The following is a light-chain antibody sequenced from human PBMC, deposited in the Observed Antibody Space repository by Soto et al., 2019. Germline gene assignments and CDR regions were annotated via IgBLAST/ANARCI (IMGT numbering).Light chain of an antibody. CDR1: QSISSW. J-gene: IGKJ2*01. Sequence: DIQMTQSPSTLSASVGDRVTITCRASQSISSWLAWYQQKPGKAPKLLIYDASSLESGVPSRFSGSGSGTEFTLTISSLQPDDFATYYCQQYNSYSPWYTLGQGTKLEIK. V-gene: IGKV1-5*01. CDR2: DAS. CDR3: QQYNSYSPWYT.